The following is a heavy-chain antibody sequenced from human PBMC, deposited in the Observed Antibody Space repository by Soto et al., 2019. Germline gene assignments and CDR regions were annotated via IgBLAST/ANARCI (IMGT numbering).Heavy chain of an antibody. CDR1: GYTFTSYA. D-gene: IGHD2-15*01. CDR2: INAGTGNT. CDR3: ARDGGYCSGGSCYRRGIVGWFDP. J-gene: IGHJ5*02. Sequence: QVQLVQSGAEVKKPGASVKVSCKASGYTFTSYAMHWVRQAPGQMLEWMGWINAGTGNTKYSQKFQGRVTITRDTSVRTAYMELSSLRSENTAVYYCARDGGYCSGGSCYRRGIVGWFDPWGQGTLVTVSS. V-gene: IGHV1-3*01.